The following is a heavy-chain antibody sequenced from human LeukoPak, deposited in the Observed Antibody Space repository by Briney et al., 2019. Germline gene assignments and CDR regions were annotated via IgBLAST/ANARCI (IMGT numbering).Heavy chain of an antibody. V-gene: IGHV3-30*04. CDR1: EFTSSSYA. J-gene: IGHJ3*02. Sequence: GGSLRLSCVASEFTSSSYAMHWVRQAPGKGLEWVAVISYEGSNKYYVDSVKGRFTISRDNSKNILYLQMNSLRAEDTAVYYCARGARGSGWRVFDIWGQGTMVTVSS. D-gene: IGHD6-19*01. CDR3: ARGARGSGWRVFDI. CDR2: ISYEGSNK.